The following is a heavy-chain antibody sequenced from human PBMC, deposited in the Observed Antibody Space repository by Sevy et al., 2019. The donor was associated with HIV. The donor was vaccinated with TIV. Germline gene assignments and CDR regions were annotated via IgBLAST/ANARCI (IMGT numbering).Heavy chain of an antibody. D-gene: IGHD6-19*01. CDR3: ARPGSGWFEYDS. CDR2: IGSTGPTI. J-gene: IGHJ5*02. V-gene: IGHV3-48*02. CDR1: GFTFGRYS. Sequence: GGSLRLSCIASGFTFGRYSMNWVRQAPGKGLEWVSNIGSTGPTIYYADSVKGRFTISRDNAKNSLYLQMNSLREEDTAVYYCARPGSGWFEYDSWGQGTLVTVSS.